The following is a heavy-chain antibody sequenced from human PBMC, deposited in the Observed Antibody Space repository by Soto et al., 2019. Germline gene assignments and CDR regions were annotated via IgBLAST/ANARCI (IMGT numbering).Heavy chain of an antibody. CDR1: GDPFSNYD. CDR3: ARGRKGMDV. Sequence: QVQLVQSGAEVKKPGASVKVSCKASGDPFSNYDMKWVRQATGQGLEWMGWMNPNSGNTGYARKFQGRVTMTRTTSITTVYMEMGSLRSEDTAVYYCARGRKGMDVWGQGTTVTVSS. V-gene: IGHV1-8*01. CDR2: MNPNSGNT. J-gene: IGHJ6*02.